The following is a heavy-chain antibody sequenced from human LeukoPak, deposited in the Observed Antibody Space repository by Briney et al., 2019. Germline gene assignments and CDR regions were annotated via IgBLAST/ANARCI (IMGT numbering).Heavy chain of an antibody. Sequence: GGSLRLSCAASGFSVSTNYMNWVRQAPGKGLEWVSVIYSGGSTYYADSVKGRFTISRDNSKNSLYLQMNSLRAEDTAIYYCASPLLWFGEFPDTWGQGTMVTVSS. V-gene: IGHV3-53*01. D-gene: IGHD3-10*01. J-gene: IGHJ3*02. CDR2: IYSGGST. CDR3: ASPLLWFGEFPDT. CDR1: GFSVSTNY.